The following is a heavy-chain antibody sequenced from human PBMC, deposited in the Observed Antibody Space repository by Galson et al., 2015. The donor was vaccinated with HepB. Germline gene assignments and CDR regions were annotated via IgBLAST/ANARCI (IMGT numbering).Heavy chain of an antibody. V-gene: IGHV3-74*01. J-gene: IGHJ4*02. CDR3: AVRSGPFDY. CDR1: GFTFSSYW. CDR2: INSDGSST. Sequence: SLRLSCAVSGFTFSSYWMHWVRQAPGKGLVWVSRINSDGSSTNYADSVRGRFTISRDNAKNTLYLQMNSLRAEDTAVYYCAVRSGPFDYWGQGTLVTVSS. D-gene: IGHD1-26*01.